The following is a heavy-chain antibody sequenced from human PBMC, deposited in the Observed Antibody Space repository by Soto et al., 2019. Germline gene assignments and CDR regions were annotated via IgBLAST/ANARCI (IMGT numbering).Heavy chain of an antibody. J-gene: IGHJ5*02. CDR1: GFSLSTSGVG. CDR2: IYWDDDK. CDR3: AHSSILGDYDFWSGSWFDP. D-gene: IGHD3-3*01. V-gene: IGHV2-5*02. Sequence: QITLKESGPTLVKPTQTLTLTCTFSGFSLSTSGVGVGWIRQPPGKALEWLALIYWDDDKRYSPSLKSRLTITKDTSKNQVVLTMTNMDPVDTATYYCAHSSILGDYDFWSGSWFDPWGQGTLVTVSS.